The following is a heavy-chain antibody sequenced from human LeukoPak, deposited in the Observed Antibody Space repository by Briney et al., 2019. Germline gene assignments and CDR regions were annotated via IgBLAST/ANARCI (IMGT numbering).Heavy chain of an antibody. CDR2: ISGSGGST. Sequence: GGSLRLSCAASGFTFSSYAMSWVRQAPGKGLEWVSAISGSGGSTYYADSVKGRFTISRDNSKNTLYLQMNSLRAEDTAVYYCAKDWYSSSWYAALDYWAREPWSPSPQ. J-gene: IGHJ4*02. CDR3: AKDWYSSSWYAALDY. V-gene: IGHV3-23*01. D-gene: IGHD6-13*01. CDR1: GFTFSSYA.